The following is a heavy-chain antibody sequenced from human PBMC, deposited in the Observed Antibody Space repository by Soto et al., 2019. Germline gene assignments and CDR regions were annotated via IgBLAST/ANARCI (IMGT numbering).Heavy chain of an antibody. V-gene: IGHV3-30*03. CDR1: GFTFSSYG. CDR3: ASIGGIGDGYNLPLDHDAFDI. D-gene: IGHD5-12*01. J-gene: IGHJ3*02. CDR2: ISYDGSNK. Sequence: QVQLVESGGGVVQPGRSLRLSCAASGFTFSSYGMHWVRQAPGKGLEWVAVISYDGSNKYYADSVKGRFTISRDNSKNTLDLQMNSLRAEDTAVYYCASIGGIGDGYNLPLDHDAFDIWGQGTMVTVSS.